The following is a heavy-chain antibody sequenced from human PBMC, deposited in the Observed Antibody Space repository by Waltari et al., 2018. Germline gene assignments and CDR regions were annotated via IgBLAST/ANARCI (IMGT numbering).Heavy chain of an antibody. Sequence: DVQVVESGGGLVQPGGSLTLSCAAPEVTSANNYRNWVRQAPGKGLEWVGLIRNRARSFTTDYAASVEGRFAISRDDSKNSLYLQMNSLKTEDTAVYYCVRDKQGGYFDYWGQGTLVTVSS. CDR2: IRNRARSFTT. CDR3: VRDKQGGYFDY. D-gene: IGHD3-16*01. CDR1: EVTSANNY. J-gene: IGHJ4*02. V-gene: IGHV3-72*01.